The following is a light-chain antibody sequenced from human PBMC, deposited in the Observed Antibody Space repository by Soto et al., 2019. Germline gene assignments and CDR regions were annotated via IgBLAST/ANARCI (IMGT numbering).Light chain of an antibody. Sequence: DLQMTQSPSSVSASVGDRVTITCRASQAIDSWLAWYQQKPGEAPKLLIFTGSLLHSGVPPRFSGSGSGTDFTVTISSLQPEDFATYYCQQTLSFPPTFGQGTKV. CDR1: QAIDSW. CDR3: QQTLSFPPT. J-gene: IGKJ1*01. CDR2: TGS. V-gene: IGKV1-12*01.